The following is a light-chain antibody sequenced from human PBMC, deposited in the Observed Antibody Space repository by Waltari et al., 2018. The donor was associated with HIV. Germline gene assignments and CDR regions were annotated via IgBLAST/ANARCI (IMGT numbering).Light chain of an antibody. CDR1: ALANQH. J-gene: IGLJ3*02. V-gene: IGLV3-25*03. Sequence: SYELTQPPSVSVSPGQTARITCSGDALANQHAYWFQQKPGQAPVLFIYKDSERPSGIPARVSGSRSGTTVRLTISGVQAEDEADYYCQSVDSSRIWVLGGGTKLTVL. CDR2: KDS. CDR3: QSVDSSRIWV.